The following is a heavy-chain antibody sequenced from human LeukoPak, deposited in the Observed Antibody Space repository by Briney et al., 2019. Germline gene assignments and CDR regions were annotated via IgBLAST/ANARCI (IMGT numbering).Heavy chain of an antibody. V-gene: IGHV1-18*01. CDR2: ISGYNGNT. CDR1: GYSFTTYG. Sequence: GASVKVSCKTSGYSFTTYGISWVRQAPGQGPEWMGWISGYNGNTNYAQKLRGRVTMTTDTSTSTAYMELSSLRSEDTAVYYCARDHADYGSGSYWFDPWGQGTLVTVSS. D-gene: IGHD3-10*01. CDR3: ARDHADYGSGSYWFDP. J-gene: IGHJ5*02.